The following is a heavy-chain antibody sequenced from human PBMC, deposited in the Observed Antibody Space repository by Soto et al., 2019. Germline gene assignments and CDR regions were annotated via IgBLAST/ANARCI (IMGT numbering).Heavy chain of an antibody. Sequence: SETLSLTCTVSGCTLSSSTYCWGWIRPPPGKGREWIVTTYYSVTTYYNPSLKSRLTVSIDNSKNQFYLLLTTMTAEDTAVYYCARKMNSCPRGLNFDYWGQGTLVTVSP. J-gene: IGHJ4*02. CDR3: ARKMNSCPRGLNFDY. D-gene: IGHD1-7*01. CDR2: TYYSVTT. CDR1: GCTLSSSTYC. V-gene: IGHV4-39*01.